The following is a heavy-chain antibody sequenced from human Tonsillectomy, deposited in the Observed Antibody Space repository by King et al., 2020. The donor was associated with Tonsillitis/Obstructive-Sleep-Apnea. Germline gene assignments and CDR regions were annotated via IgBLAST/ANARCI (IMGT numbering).Heavy chain of an antibody. Sequence: VQLVESGGGLVKPGGSLRLSCAASGFTFSSYSMNWVRQAPGKGLEWVSSISSSSSYIFYADSVKGRFTISSDNAKNSLYLQMNSLRAEDTAVYYCARDFNIVVVPADWFDPWGQGTLVTVSS. D-gene: IGHD2-2*01. CDR3: ARDFNIVVVPADWFDP. J-gene: IGHJ5*02. CDR1: GFTFSSYS. V-gene: IGHV3-21*01. CDR2: ISSSSSYI.